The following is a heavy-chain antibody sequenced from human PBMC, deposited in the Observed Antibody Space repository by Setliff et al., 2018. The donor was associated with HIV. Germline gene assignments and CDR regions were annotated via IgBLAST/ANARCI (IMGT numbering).Heavy chain of an antibody. Sequence: SETLSLTCTVSGGSMSTYYWSWIRQPPGKGLEWIGYIYTSGSTNYNPSLRSRVTISVDTSKNHFSLRLSSVTAADTAVYFCARVHYSWDSFDYWGQGTLVTVSS. CDR3: ARVHYSWDSFDY. J-gene: IGHJ4*02. D-gene: IGHD2-15*01. CDR2: IYTSGST. CDR1: GGSMSTYY. V-gene: IGHV4-59*01.